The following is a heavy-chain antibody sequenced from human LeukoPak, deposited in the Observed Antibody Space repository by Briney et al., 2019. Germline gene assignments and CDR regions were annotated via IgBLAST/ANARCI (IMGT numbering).Heavy chain of an antibody. CDR1: GFSFSTYS. V-gene: IGHV3-48*01. Sequence: GGSLRLSCAASGFSFSTYSMNWVRQAPGKGLEWISYISSSSSTIYYADSVKGRFTISRDNAKNSLYLQMNSLRGEDTAVYYCARNVAFDYWGQGTLVTVSS. D-gene: IGHD1-1*01. J-gene: IGHJ4*02. CDR2: ISSSSSTI. CDR3: ARNVAFDY.